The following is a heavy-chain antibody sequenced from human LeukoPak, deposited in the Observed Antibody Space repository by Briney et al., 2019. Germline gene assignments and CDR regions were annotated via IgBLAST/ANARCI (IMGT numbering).Heavy chain of an antibody. CDR3: ARGGYYCDIGSGYYTSHGWFDP. CDR1: GGSLSGSY. D-gene: IGHD3-3*01. CDR2: INHSGSI. Sequence: SETLSPTCAVYGGSLSGSYWSWIRQPPGKGLEWIGAINHSGSIPYNPSPKSQVTIAVDTSKNQSALKLSSVTAADTAVYYCARGGYYCDIGSGYYTSHGWFDPWGQGTLVTVSS. V-gene: IGHV4-34*01. J-gene: IGHJ5*02.